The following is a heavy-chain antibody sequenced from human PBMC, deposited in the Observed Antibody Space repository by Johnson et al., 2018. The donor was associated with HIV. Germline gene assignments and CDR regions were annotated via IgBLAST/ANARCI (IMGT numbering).Heavy chain of an antibody. CDR3: TRDRPNVGWIEYSSSSDAFDI. D-gene: IGHD6-6*01. J-gene: IGHJ3*02. CDR1: RFTFSDYY. V-gene: IGHV3-11*01. CDR2: ISSSGGTI. Sequence: QMLLVESGGGLVQPGRSLRLSCAASRFTFSDYYMSWIRQTPGQGLEWVSYISSSGGTIYYADSVKGRFSISRDNAKNYLYLQMNRLRAEDTAVYYGTRDRPNVGWIEYSSSSDAFDIWGQGTMVTVSS.